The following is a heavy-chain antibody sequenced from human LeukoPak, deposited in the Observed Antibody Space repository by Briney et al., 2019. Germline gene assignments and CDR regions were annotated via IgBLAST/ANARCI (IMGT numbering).Heavy chain of an antibody. J-gene: IGHJ4*02. Sequence: PSETLSLTCAVYGGSFSGYYWSWIRQPPGKGLEWIGEINHSGSTNYNPSLKSRVTISVDTSKNQFSLKLSSVTAADTAVYYCARGSLTTVVPYFDYWGQGTLVTVSS. CDR3: ARGSLTTVVPYFDY. CDR2: INHSGST. D-gene: IGHD4-23*01. V-gene: IGHV4-34*01. CDR1: GGSFSGYY.